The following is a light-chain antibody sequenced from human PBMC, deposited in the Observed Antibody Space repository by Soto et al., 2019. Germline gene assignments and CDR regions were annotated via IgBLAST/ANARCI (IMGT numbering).Light chain of an antibody. CDR1: SSDVGSYNL. V-gene: IGLV2-23*01. CDR2: EGN. Sequence: QSALTQPASVSGSPGQSITTSCTGTSSDVGSYNLVSWYQQHPGKAPKLMIYEGNKRPSGVSNRFSGSKSANTASLTISGLQTEDEADYSCCSYAGANTFVFGTGTKLTVL. CDR3: CSYAGANTFV. J-gene: IGLJ1*01.